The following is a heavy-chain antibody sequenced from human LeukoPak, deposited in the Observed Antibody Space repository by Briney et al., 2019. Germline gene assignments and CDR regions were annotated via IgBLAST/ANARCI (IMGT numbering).Heavy chain of an antibody. CDR3: AKGSSGYFFDL. J-gene: IGHJ4*02. V-gene: IGHV3-23*01. D-gene: IGHD3-22*01. CDR2: ISNDGGGT. Sequence: GGSLRLSCAASGFIFSNYGLVWVRQAPGKGLDWASAISNDGGGTTYADFVKGRFSVSRDNSKNTLFLQMNSLRAEDTALYYCAKGSSGYFFDLWGQGTLVTVSS. CDR1: GFIFSNYG.